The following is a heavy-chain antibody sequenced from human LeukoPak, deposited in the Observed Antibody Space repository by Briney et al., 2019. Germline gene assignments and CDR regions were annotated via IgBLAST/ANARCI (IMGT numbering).Heavy chain of an antibody. CDR3: APTTRVTPDGRAEYFED. CDR1: GVSISTSC. V-gene: IGHV4-59*03. D-gene: IGHD4-11*01. J-gene: IGHJ1*01. CDR2: RCDDGRD. Sequence: SETLSLTCTVSGVSISTSCWSWIRQSPGRGLEWVGYRCDDGRDLYNPSLRSRVSRVTISVDASEKQFSLSLRSVTAADTAMYYCAPTTRVTPDGRAEYFEDWGQGTLVTVSS.